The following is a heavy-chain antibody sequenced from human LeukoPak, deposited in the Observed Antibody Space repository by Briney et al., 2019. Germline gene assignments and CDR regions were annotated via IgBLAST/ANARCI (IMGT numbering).Heavy chain of an antibody. CDR3: ARGQPDTIFGVVIIRHYYYYMDV. CDR1: GGSFSGYY. Sequence: PSETLSLTCAVYGGSFSGYYWSWIRQPPGKGLEWIGEINHSGSTNYNPSLKSRVTISVDTSKNQFSLKLSSVTAADTAVYYRARGQPDTIFGVVIIRHYYYYMDVWGKGTTVTVSS. CDR2: INHSGST. D-gene: IGHD3-3*01. V-gene: IGHV4-34*01. J-gene: IGHJ6*03.